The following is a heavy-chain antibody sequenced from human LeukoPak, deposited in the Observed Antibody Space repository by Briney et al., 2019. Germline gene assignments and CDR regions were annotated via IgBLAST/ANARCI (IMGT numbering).Heavy chain of an antibody. D-gene: IGHD1-26*01. Sequence: GGSLRLSCVASGFSFSDYVMTWVRQAPGKGLEWVSAISNWDGSSTDYADSVKGRFTISRDNSKNTVYLQMNSVRAEDTALYYCTRRVGGTPDYWGLGTLVTVSS. CDR2: ISNWDGSST. CDR3: TRRVGGTPDY. CDR1: GFSFSDYV. V-gene: IGHV3-23*01. J-gene: IGHJ4*02.